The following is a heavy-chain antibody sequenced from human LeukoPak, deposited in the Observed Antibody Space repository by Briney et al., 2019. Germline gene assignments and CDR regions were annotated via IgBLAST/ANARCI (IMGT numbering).Heavy chain of an antibody. CDR1: GFTFSSYS. CDR2: ISSSGSTI. Sequence: GGSLRLSCAASGFTFSSYSMNWVRQAPGKGLEWVSHISSSGSTIYYADSVKGRFTISRDNAKNSLYLQMNSLRAEATAVYYCARDPDYSGSYFDLWGRGTLVTVSS. CDR3: ARDPDYSGSYFDL. J-gene: IGHJ2*01. V-gene: IGHV3-48*04. D-gene: IGHD1-26*01.